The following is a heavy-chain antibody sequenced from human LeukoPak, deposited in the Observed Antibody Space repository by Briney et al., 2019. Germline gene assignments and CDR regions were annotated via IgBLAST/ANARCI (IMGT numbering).Heavy chain of an antibody. J-gene: IGHJ4*02. Sequence: GGSLRLSCAASGFTSSAIHWVRQSPGKGLEWLAIISFDGAYRYYADSVKGRFTISRDISKNTFYLQMSSLTADDAALYYCAKDQQGGAGSGRFDYWGPGTLVTVSS. CDR1: GFTSSA. D-gene: IGHD3-10*01. CDR3: AKDQQGGAGSGRFDY. V-gene: IGHV3-30*04. CDR2: ISFDGAYR.